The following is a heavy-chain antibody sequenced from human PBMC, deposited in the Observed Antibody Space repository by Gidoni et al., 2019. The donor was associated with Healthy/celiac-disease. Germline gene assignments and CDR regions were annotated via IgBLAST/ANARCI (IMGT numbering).Heavy chain of an antibody. Sequence: EVQLVVSGAGWVQPGGSLRRSCAASGFTVSSNYMSWVRQASGKGLEWVSVIYSGGSTYYADSVKGRFTISRDNSKNTLYLQMNSLRAEDTAVYYCARAETYSNYDNWGQGTLVTVSS. CDR3: ARAETYSNYDN. CDR1: GFTVSSNY. D-gene: IGHD4-4*01. J-gene: IGHJ4*02. V-gene: IGHV3-66*01. CDR2: IYSGGST.